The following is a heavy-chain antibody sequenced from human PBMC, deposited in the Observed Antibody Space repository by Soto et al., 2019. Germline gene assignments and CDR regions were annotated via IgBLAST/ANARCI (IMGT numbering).Heavy chain of an antibody. CDR2: ISYDGSNK. J-gene: IGHJ4*02. V-gene: IGHV3-30*18. CDR1: GFTFSNYG. D-gene: IGHD3-3*01. CDR3: AKDLTPTSRSGYSAIDD. Sequence: QVQLVESGGDVVQPGRSVRLSCAASGFTFSNYGMHWVRQAPGKGLEWVAVISYDGSNKYYGDSVKGQFTISRDNSKNTLYLQMDSLRAEDTAVYYCAKDLTPTSRSGYSAIDDWGQGTLVTVSS.